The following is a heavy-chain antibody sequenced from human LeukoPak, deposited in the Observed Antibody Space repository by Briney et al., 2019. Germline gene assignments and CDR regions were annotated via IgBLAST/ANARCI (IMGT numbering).Heavy chain of an antibody. CDR2: INPNNGNT. J-gene: IGHJ3*01. Sequence: GASVKVSCKASGYSFTAYYMHRVRQAPGQGLEWLGWINPNNGNTNYAQKFQGRVTMTRDTSITTAYMELSRLTSDDTAVFYCARVVAYYDGWPLDVWGQGTMVTVAS. V-gene: IGHV1-2*02. CDR3: ARVVAYYDGWPLDV. CDR1: GYSFTAYY. D-gene: IGHD3-22*01.